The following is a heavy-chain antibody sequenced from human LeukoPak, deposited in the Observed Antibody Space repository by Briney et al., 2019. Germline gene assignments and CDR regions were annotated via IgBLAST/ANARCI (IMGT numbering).Heavy chain of an antibody. D-gene: IGHD1-26*01. CDR1: GFTFSSYA. V-gene: IGHV3-30-3*01. CDR2: ISYDGSNK. J-gene: IGHJ4*02. Sequence: GGSLRLSCAASGFTFSSYAMHWVRQAPGKGLEWVAVISYDGSNKYYADSVKGRFTISRDNSKNTLYLQMNSPRAEDTAVYYCARDFWELGSRFDYWGQGTLVTVSS. CDR3: ARDFWELGSRFDY.